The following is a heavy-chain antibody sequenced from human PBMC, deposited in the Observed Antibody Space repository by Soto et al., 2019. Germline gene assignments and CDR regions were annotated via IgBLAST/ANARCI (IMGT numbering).Heavy chain of an antibody. CDR2: ISYDGSNK. J-gene: IGHJ4*02. D-gene: IGHD3-22*01. CDR1: GFTFSSYG. Sequence: GGSLRLSCAASGFTFSSYGMHWVRQAPGKGLEWVAVISYDGSNKYYADSVKGRFTISRDNSKNTLYLQMNSLRAEDTAVYYCAKEGSGDSSGYYPYYFDYWGQGTLVTVSS. CDR3: AKEGSGDSSGYYPYYFDY. V-gene: IGHV3-30*18.